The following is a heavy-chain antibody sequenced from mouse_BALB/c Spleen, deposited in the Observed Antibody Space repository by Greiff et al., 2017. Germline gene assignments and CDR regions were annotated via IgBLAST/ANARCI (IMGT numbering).Heavy chain of an antibody. J-gene: IGHJ3*01. Sequence: EVQLQQSGPELVKPGASVKISCKASDYSFTGYIMNWVKQSHGKSLEWIGEINPYNGGTSYNQKFKGKATLTVDTSSSTAYMELHSLTSEDSLVYYCASQLGRGAWFAYWGQGTLVTVSA. CDR1: DYSFTGYI. CDR2: INPYNGGT. CDR3: ASQLGRGAWFAY. V-gene: IGHV1S9*01. D-gene: IGHD4-1*02.